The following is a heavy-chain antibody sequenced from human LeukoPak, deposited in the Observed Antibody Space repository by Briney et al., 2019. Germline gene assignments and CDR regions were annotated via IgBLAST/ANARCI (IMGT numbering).Heavy chain of an antibody. CDR2: IYYSGCN. D-gene: IGHD3-10*01. Sequence: SETLSLTCLVSGSSFGTNFWSWIRQPPARGRDGMGCIYYSGCNNDNPSLKGRVTISADTSKNQFSLNLRSVTAPDTAVYYCAKGHGSGTFYRGLFDSWGQGIPVTVSS. V-gene: IGHV4-59*01. CDR3: AKGHGSGTFYRGLFDS. J-gene: IGHJ4*02. CDR1: GSSFGTNF.